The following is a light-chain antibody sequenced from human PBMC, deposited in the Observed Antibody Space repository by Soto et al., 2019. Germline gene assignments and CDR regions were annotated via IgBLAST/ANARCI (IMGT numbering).Light chain of an antibody. V-gene: IGKV1-5*03. CDR1: QSISSY. Sequence: DIQMTHSPPSHSESVGDRVTITFGASQSISSYLNWYQQKPGKAPKLLIYKASTLKSGVPSRFSGSGSGTEFTLTISSLQPDDFATYYCQHYNSYSEAFGQGTKVDIK. J-gene: IGKJ1*01. CDR2: KAS. CDR3: QHYNSYSEA.